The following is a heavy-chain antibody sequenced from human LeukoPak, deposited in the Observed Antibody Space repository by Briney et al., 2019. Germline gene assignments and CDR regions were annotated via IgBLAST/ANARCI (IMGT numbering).Heavy chain of an antibody. J-gene: IGHJ4*02. D-gene: IGHD4-17*01. CDR1: GFTFSSYA. CDR3: ASDPYGDYYFAY. CDR2: ISSDGSNK. V-gene: IGHV3-30-3*01. Sequence: GGSLRLSCAASGFTFSSYAMHWVRQAPGKGLEWVAVISSDGSNKYYADSVKGRFTISRGNSKNTLYLQMNSLRAEDTAVYYCASDPYGDYYFAYWGQGTLVTVSS.